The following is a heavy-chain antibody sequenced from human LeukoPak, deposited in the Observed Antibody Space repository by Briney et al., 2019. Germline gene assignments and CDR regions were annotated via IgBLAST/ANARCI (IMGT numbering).Heavy chain of an antibody. CDR1: GGSISSYY. CDR2: IYYSGST. D-gene: IGHD1-26*01. J-gene: IGHJ4*02. Sequence: PSETLSLTCTVSGGSISSYYWSWIRQPPGKGLEWIGYIYYSGSTNYNPSLKSRVTISVDTSKNQFSLKLSSVTAADTAVYYCARVGATSDFDYWGKGTLVTVSS. V-gene: IGHV4-59*01. CDR3: ARVGATSDFDY.